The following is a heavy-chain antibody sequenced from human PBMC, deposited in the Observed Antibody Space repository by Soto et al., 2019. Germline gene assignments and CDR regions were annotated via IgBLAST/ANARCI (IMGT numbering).Heavy chain of an antibody. CDR1: GDSVGGYY. J-gene: IGHJ2*01. V-gene: IGHV4-4*07. D-gene: IGHD4-4*01. CDR3: ARESDFSGRYGVWYFDL. Sequence: QVRPQESGPGLVKPSDTMSLTCTVSGDSVGGYYWSWIRQPAGKRLEWIGRINLSGNTNINPSLESRVTISADASRNQSSLRLKSLTAADSAVDFCARESDFSGRYGVWYFDLWGRGTLVTVSS. CDR2: INLSGNT.